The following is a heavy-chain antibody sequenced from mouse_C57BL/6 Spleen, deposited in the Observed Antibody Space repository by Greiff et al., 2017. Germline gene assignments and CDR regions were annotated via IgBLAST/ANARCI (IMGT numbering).Heavy chain of an antibody. J-gene: IGHJ2*01. CDR1: GYTFTSYG. CDR3: ARHYGSSYEGY. CDR2: IYPRSGNT. Sequence: QVQLKESGAELARPGASVKLSCKASGYTFTSYGISWVKQRTGQGLEWIGEIYPRSGNTYYNEKFKGKATLAADKSSSTAYMELRSLTSEDSAVYFCARHYGSSYEGYWGQGTTLTVSS. D-gene: IGHD1-1*01. V-gene: IGHV1-81*01.